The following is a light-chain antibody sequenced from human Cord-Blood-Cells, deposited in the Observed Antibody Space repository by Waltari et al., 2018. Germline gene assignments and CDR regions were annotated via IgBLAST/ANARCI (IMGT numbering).Light chain of an antibody. CDR2: EGS. J-gene: IGLJ3*02. CDR1: SSDVWSYNL. V-gene: IGLV2-23*01. CDR3: CSYAGSSTWV. Sequence: QSALPQPASVSGSPGQSTPISCTGTSSDVWSYNLVSWYQQHPGKAPKLMMYEGSKRPSGVSNRFSGSKSGNTASLTISGLQAEDEADYYCCSYAGSSTWVFGGGTKLTVL.